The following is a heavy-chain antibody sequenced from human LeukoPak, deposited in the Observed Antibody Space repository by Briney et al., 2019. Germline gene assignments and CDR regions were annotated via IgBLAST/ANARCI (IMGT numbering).Heavy chain of an antibody. Sequence: GGSLRLSCAASGFTFKNYWMTWVRQAPGKGLEWVANINQDGSVKYYVDSVKGRFTISRDNAKNSLSLRINTLRAEDTAVYYCARHIFDYWGQGTLVTASS. V-gene: IGHV3-7*05. J-gene: IGHJ4*01. CDR2: INQDGSVK. CDR3: ARHIFDY. CDR1: GFTFKNYW.